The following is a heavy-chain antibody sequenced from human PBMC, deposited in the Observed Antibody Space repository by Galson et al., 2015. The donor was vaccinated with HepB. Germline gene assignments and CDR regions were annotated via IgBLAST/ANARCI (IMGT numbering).Heavy chain of an antibody. V-gene: IGHV4-59*08. CDR3: ARHGQRSFDR. CDR1: GGSISSYY. J-gene: IGHJ4*02. D-gene: IGHD6-25*01. Sequence: LTCIVSGGSISSYYWSWFRQPPGKGLEWIGQIHYSGSTSYNPSLQSRVTISVDTSKNQFSLKLSSVTAADTALYYCARHGQRSFDRWGQGTLVTVSS. CDR2: IHYSGST.